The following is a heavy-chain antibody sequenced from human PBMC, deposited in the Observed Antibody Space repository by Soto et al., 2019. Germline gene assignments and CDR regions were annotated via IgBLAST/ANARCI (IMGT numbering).Heavy chain of an antibody. CDR2: MYPSDSYT. D-gene: IGHD3-22*01. CDR1: GYSFTSYW. J-gene: IGHJ4*02. CDR3: TRQSYYSSGYYYLYYFVY. V-gene: IGHV5-10-1*01. Sequence: PGESLKIPCKGSGYSFTSYWISWVRQMPGKGLEWMGRMYPSDSYTTYSPSFQGHVTISADKSIITAYLQVISLKASDTAMYYCTRQSYYSSGYYYLYYFVYWGQATRVTV.